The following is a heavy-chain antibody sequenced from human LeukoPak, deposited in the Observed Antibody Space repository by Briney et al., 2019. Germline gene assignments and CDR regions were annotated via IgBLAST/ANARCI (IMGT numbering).Heavy chain of an antibody. CDR3: ARGGPVIVGASGAFDI. V-gene: IGHV1-18*04. Sequence: ASVKVSCKASGYTFTSYGISWVRPAPGQGLEWMGWINAYNGNTNYAQKLQGRVTMTTDTSTSTAYMELRSLRSDDTAVYYCARGGPVIVGASGAFDIWGQGTMVTVSS. D-gene: IGHD1-26*01. J-gene: IGHJ3*02. CDR1: GYTFTSYG. CDR2: INAYNGNT.